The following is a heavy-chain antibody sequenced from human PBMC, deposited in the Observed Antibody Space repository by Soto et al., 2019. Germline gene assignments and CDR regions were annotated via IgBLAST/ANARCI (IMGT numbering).Heavy chain of an antibody. CDR1: GFSFSSYA. Sequence: PGGSLRLSCAASGFSFSSYAMSWVRQAPGKGLEWVSGISGGGGSTDYADSVKGRFTISRDNSKNTLYLQLSSLRAEDTAVYYCAKDSGAVAGPYWGQGTLVTVSS. CDR3: AKDSGAVAGPY. V-gene: IGHV3-23*01. D-gene: IGHD6-19*01. CDR2: ISGGGGST. J-gene: IGHJ4*02.